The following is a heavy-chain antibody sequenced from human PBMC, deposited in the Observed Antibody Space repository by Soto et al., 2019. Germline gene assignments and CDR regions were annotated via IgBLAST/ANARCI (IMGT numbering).Heavy chain of an antibody. D-gene: IGHD3-9*01. CDR2: ISGSGGST. V-gene: IGHV3-23*01. CDR3: AKSYDILTGSDNSFDP. J-gene: IGHJ5*02. CDR1: GFTFSSYA. Sequence: GGSLRLSCAASGFTFSSYAMSWVRQAPGKGLEWVSAISGSGGSTYYADSVKGRFTISRDNSKNTLYLQMNSLRAEDTAVYYCAKSYDILTGSDNSFDPWGQGTLVTVSS.